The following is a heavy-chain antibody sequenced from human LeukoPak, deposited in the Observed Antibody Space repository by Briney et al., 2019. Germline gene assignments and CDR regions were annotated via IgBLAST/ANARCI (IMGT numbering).Heavy chain of an antibody. CDR1: GGTFSSYA. CDR2: IIPIFGTA. V-gene: IGHV1-69*06. CDR3: ARVVGLTGYSSNWYSGYYYYMDV. J-gene: IGHJ6*03. D-gene: IGHD6-13*01. Sequence: SVKVSCKASGGTFSSYAISWVRQAPGQGLEWMGGIIPIFGTANYAQKFQDRVTITADKSTSTAYMKLSSLRSEDTAVYFCARVVGLTGYSSNWYSGYYYYMDVWGKGTTVTVSS.